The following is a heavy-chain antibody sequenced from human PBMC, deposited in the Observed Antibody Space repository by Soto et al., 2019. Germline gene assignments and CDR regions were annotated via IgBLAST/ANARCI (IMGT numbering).Heavy chain of an antibody. CDR1: GASIRSGGYY. Sequence: SETLSLTCSVSGASIRSGGYYWSWLRQSPGKGLEWIGHIYYTGSTFHSPSLKSRLTISLDTSKNQFSLDLRSVTAADTAMYYCARIEMASIKWGRGTLVTVSS. CDR3: ARIEMASIK. J-gene: IGHJ4*02. V-gene: IGHV4-31*03. CDR2: IYYTGST.